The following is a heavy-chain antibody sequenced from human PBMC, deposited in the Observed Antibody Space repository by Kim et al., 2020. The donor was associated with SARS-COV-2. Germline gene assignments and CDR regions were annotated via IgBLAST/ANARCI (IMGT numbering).Heavy chain of an antibody. V-gene: IGHV3-23*01. CDR3: AKDTYDSSGLEWFDP. J-gene: IGHJ5*02. Sequence: GGSLRLSCAASGFTFSSYAMSWVRQAPGKGLEWVSAISGSGGSTYYADSVKGRFTISRDNSKNTLYLQMNSLRAEDTAVYYCAKDTYDSSGLEWFDPWGQGTLVTVSS. CDR1: GFTFSSYA. D-gene: IGHD3-22*01. CDR2: ISGSGGST.